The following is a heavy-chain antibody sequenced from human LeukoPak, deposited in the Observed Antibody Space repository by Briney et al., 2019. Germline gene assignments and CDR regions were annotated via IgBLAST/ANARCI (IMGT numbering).Heavy chain of an antibody. CDR1: GDSISSGGYY. J-gene: IGHJ4*02. V-gene: IGHV4-31*11. Sequence: TASQTLSLTCAVSGDSISSGGYYWSWIRQHPGKGLEWIGYISYSGNTYYNPSLKSRAAISVDTPKNQFSLKLSSTTAADTAVYYCARAPVATPSEFDYWGQGTLVTVSS. D-gene: IGHD5-12*01. CDR2: ISYSGNT. CDR3: ARAPVATPSEFDY.